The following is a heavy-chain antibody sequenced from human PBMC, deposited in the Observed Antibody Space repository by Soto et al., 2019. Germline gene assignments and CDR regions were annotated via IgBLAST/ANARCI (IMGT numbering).Heavy chain of an antibody. J-gene: IGHJ6*02. CDR2: VIPIFGTS. CDR3: ARVGHITNYGMAV. D-gene: IGHD1-26*01. Sequence: QVQLVQSGAEVKKPGSSVKVSCEASGGTFSSYPINWVRQAPGQGLEWMGGVIPIFGTSNYAQKFQGRVTITADHSTTTAYMELRSLRSEDTAVYYCARVGHITNYGMAVWGQGTTVTVSS. CDR1: GGTFSSYP. V-gene: IGHV1-69*01.